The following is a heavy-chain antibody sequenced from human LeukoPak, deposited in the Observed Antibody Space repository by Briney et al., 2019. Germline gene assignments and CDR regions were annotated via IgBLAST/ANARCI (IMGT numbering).Heavy chain of an antibody. CDR3: AKEFTPLWFGELLH. D-gene: IGHD3-10*01. J-gene: IGHJ4*02. CDR2: ISNGGDT. V-gene: IGHV3-53*05. Sequence: GGSLRLSCVASGFTVRDNYMSWVRQAPGKGLESVSVISNGGDTYYADSVKGRFTISRDNSKNTLYLQMNSLRAEDTAVYYCAKEFTPLWFGELLHWGQGTLVTVSS. CDR1: GFTVRDNY.